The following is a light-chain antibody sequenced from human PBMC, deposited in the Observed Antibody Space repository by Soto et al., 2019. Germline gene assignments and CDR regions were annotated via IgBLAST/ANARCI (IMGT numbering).Light chain of an antibody. CDR1: QSISSY. J-gene: IGKJ5*01. CDR3: QQYANLPIT. V-gene: IGKV3D-15*01. Sequence: IVMTQSPATLSVSQGDRVTLTCTATQSISSYLGWYQQKPGKAPKLLIYDASTMATGIPARFRGSGSGTDFTLTISSLQSEDFAIYYCQQYANLPITFGQGTRLEIK. CDR2: DAS.